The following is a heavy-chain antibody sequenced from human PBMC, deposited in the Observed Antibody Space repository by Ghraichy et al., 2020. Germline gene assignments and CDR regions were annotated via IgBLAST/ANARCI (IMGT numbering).Heavy chain of an antibody. D-gene: IGHD4-23*01. J-gene: IGHJ4*02. CDR3: ARDREGTYDGGRFDY. CDR1: GYTFTSYY. CDR2: VNPVGGST. Sequence: ASVKVSCKAFGYTFTSYYIHWVRLAPGQGLEGMGIVNPVGGSTTYAQSFQGRVTLTRDTSTTTVYMELSSLRSEDTAVYDCARDREGTYDGGRFDYWGQGTLVTVSS. V-gene: IGHV1-46*01.